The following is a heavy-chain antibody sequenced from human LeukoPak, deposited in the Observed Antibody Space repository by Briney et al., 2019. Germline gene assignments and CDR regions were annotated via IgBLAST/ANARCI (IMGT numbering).Heavy chain of an antibody. CDR1: GFTFRSYS. V-gene: IGHV3-7*01. J-gene: IGHJ6*03. Sequence: SGGSLRLSCAASGFTFRSYSMSWVRQAPGKGLEWVANIKQDGSEEYYVDSVKGRFTVSRDNAKNSLYLQMNSLRAEDTAVYYCAKVRGDQNYYMDVWGKGTTVTVSS. D-gene: IGHD3-10*01. CDR2: IKQDGSEE. CDR3: AKVRGDQNYYMDV.